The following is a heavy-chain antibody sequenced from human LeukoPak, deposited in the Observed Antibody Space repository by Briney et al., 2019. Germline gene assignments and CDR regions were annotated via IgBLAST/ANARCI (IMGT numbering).Heavy chain of an antibody. V-gene: IGHV3-30*02. CDR2: VRYGGRDK. J-gene: IGHJ4*02. CDR1: GFTFSAYG. CDR3: ARGGARDIWYFTY. Sequence: PGGSLRLSCEVSGFTFSAYGIHWVRQSPGKGLEWVAFVRYGGRDKFYADSVKGRFIVSKDNSRTTLQLQMNSLRSEDTAVYFCARGGARDIWYFTYWGQGIRVTVSS. D-gene: IGHD2-21*01.